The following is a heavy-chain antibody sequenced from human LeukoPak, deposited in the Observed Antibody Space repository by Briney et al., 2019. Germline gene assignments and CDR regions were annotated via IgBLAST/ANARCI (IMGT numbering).Heavy chain of an antibody. J-gene: IGHJ5*02. CDR1: GGSIRSRSYY. D-gene: IGHD2-15*01. V-gene: IGHV4-39*01. CDR2: FYYSGTT. Sequence: SETLSLTCTVSGGSIRSRSYYWGWIRQPPGKGPEWIGSFYYSGTTYYNPSLKSRVIITVDTSKNQFSLKLSSVTAADTAVYYCARHHCSGGACYSMAWFDPWGQGTLVTVSS. CDR3: ARHHCSGGACYSMAWFDP.